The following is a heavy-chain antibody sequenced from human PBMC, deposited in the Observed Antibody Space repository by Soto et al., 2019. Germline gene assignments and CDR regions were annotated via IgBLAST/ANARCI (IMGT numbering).Heavy chain of an antibody. D-gene: IGHD3-3*01. CDR1: GWTFGTYS. CDR3: ARLYYDYV. CDR2: INSDSDNI. Sequence: PGGSLRLSCAASGWTFGTYSMNWVRQAPGKGPEWIAYINSDSDNIMYADSVKGRFTISRDNAKNSLFLQMNSLTDEDTAVYYCARLYYDYVWGQGTTVTVSS. J-gene: IGHJ6*02. V-gene: IGHV3-48*02.